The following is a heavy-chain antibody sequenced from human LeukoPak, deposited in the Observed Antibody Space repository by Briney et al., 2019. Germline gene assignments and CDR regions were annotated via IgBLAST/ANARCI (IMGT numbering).Heavy chain of an antibody. CDR3: AKDLDYTTYGYYFDY. V-gene: IGHV3-15*01. CDR1: GFTFSNAW. CDR2: IKSKTDGGTT. D-gene: IGHD4-11*01. J-gene: IGHJ4*02. Sequence: GGSLRLSCAASGFTFSNAWLNWVRQAPGKGLEWVGHIKSKTDGGTTDYAAPVKGRFTISRDDSKNTLYLQMNSLRADDTAVYYCAKDLDYTTYGYYFDYWGQGTLVTVSS.